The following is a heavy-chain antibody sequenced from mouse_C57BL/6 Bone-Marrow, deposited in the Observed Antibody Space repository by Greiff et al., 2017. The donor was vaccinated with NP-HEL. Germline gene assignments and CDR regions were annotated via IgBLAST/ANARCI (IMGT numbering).Heavy chain of an antibody. V-gene: IGHV3-6*01. J-gene: IGHJ4*01. D-gene: IGHD2-3*01. CDR2: ISYDGSN. CDR1: GYSITSGYY. CDR3: ARVGLLRYAMDY. Sequence: EVQLVESGPGLVKPSQSLSLTCSVTGYSITSGYYWNWIRQCPGNKLEWMGYISYDGSNNYNPSLKNRISITRDTSKNQFFLKLNSVTTEDTATYYCARVGLLRYAMDYWGQGTSVTVSS.